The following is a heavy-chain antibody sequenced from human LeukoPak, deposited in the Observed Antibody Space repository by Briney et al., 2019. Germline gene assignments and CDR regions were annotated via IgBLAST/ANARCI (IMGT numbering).Heavy chain of an antibody. J-gene: IGHJ5*02. CDR3: ARNPAAWFGELSSWFDP. V-gene: IGHV3-30*03. CDR2: ISYDGSSK. CDR1: GFTFSSYS. Sequence: GGSLRLSCAASGFTFSSYSMNWVRQAPGKGLEWVAVISYDGSSKNYADSVKGRFTISRDNSENTLYLQMSSLKTDDSAVYYCARNPAAWFGELSSWFDPWGQGTLVTVSS. D-gene: IGHD3-10*01.